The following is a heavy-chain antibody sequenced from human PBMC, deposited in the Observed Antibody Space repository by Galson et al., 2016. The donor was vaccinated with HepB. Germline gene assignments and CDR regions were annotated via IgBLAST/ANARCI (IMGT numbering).Heavy chain of an antibody. V-gene: IGHV1-8*01. D-gene: IGHD2-15*01. Sequence: SVKVSCKASGYPFTSYDVNWVRQATGQGLEWMGWMNPNSGNTGYAQKFQGRVTMTRNTSITTAYMELSSLRSEDTAVYYCARVEHCRGGTCAYRVGSWGQGTLLTVSS. CDR2: MNPNSGNT. CDR1: GYPFTSYD. J-gene: IGHJ4*02. CDR3: ARVEHCRGGTCAYRVGS.